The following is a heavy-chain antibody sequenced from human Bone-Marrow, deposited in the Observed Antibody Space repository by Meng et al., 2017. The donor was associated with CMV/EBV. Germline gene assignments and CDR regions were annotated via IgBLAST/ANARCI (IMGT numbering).Heavy chain of an antibody. V-gene: IGHV3-7*01. D-gene: IGHD2-2*01. J-gene: IGHJ3*02. CDR3: ARAGGYQRAQGYAFDI. CDR1: GFTFSSYW. Sequence: GESLKISCAASGFTFSSYWMSWVRQAPGKGLGWVANIKQDGSEKYYVDSVKGRFTISRDNAKNSLYLQMNSLRAEDTAVYYCARAGGYQRAQGYAFDIWGQGTMVTVSS. CDR2: IKQDGSEK.